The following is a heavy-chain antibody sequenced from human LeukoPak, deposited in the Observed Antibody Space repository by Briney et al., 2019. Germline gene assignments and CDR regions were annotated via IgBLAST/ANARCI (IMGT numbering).Heavy chain of an antibody. D-gene: IGHD6-19*01. CDR2: ISSSSSAI. Sequence: PGGSLRLSCAASGFSFSGYSMNWVRQAPGKGLEWVSYISSSSSAIYYADSVKGRFTISRDNAKNSLYLQMNSLRDEDTAVYYCARVGIVVAQFFDYWGQGTLVTVSS. V-gene: IGHV3-48*02. J-gene: IGHJ4*02. CDR1: GFSFSGYS. CDR3: ARVGIVVAQFFDY.